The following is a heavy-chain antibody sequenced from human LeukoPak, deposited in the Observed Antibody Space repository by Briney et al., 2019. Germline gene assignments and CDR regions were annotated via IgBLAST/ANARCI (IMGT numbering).Heavy chain of an antibody. D-gene: IGHD3-10*01. CDR1: GFTFSSYE. V-gene: IGHV3-48*03. Sequence: GGSLRFSCAASGFTFSSYEMNWVRQAPGKGLEWVSYISSSGTTIYYADSVKSRFTISRDNAKNSLYLQMNSLRAEDTAIYYCAAERAVRGDYWGQGNLVTVSS. CDR3: AAERAVRGDY. J-gene: IGHJ4*02. CDR2: ISSSGTTI.